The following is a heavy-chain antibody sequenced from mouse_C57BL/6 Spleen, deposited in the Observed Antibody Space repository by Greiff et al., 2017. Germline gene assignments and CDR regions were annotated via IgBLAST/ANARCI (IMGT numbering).Heavy chain of an antibody. CDR3: SRVLKFYWYFDV. J-gene: IGHJ1*03. V-gene: IGHV3-8*01. Sequence: EVQLQQSGPGLAKPSQSLSLTCSVSGYSITSDYWNWIRKFPGNKLEYMGYISYSGSTYYNPSLKSRISITRDTSKNQYYLQSNSVTTEDTATYCCSRVLKFYWYFDVWGTGATVTVSS. CDR1: GYSITSDY. CDR2: ISYSGST.